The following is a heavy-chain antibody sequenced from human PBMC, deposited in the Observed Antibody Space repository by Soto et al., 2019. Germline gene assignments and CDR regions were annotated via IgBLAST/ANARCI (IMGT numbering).Heavy chain of an antibody. CDR1: GLTFSSYW. V-gene: IGHV3-7*01. CDR3: ARPADYYYYYGMDV. D-gene: IGHD2-15*01. J-gene: IGHJ6*02. CDR2: IKQDGSEK. Sequence: GGSLRLSCAASGLTFSSYWMSWVRQAPGKGLEWVANIKQDGSEKYYVDSVKGRFTISRDNAKNSLYLQMNSLRAEDTAVYYCARPADYYYYYGMDVWGQGTTVTVSS.